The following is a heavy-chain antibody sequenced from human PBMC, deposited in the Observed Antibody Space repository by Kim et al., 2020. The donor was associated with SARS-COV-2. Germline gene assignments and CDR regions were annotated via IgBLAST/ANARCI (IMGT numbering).Heavy chain of an antibody. CDR3: ARDVSFHAEYYYDSSGSHHRPLDAFDI. CDR1: GFTFSSYS. D-gene: IGHD3-22*01. Sequence: GGSLRLSCAASGFTFSSYSMNWVRQAPGKGLEWVSSISSSSSYIYYADSVKGRFTISRDNAKNSLYLQMNSLRAEDTAVYYCARDVSFHAEYYYDSSGSHHRPLDAFDIWGQGTMVTVSS. J-gene: IGHJ3*02. CDR2: ISSSSSYI. V-gene: IGHV3-21*01.